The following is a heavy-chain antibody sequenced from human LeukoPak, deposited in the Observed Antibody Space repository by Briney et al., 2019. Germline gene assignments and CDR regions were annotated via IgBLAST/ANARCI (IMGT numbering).Heavy chain of an antibody. CDR1: AFSFSDYW. D-gene: IGHD3-10*01. CDR3: ARTLPGSFFDF. V-gene: IGHV3-74*01. J-gene: IGHJ4*02. Sequence: PGGSLRLSCAASAFSFSDYWMHWVRQAPGKGQVWVSRIQSDGTTTYADSVKGRFTISRDTAKNTFYLQMNSLRAEDMAMYFCARTLPGSFFDFWGQGSLVTVSS. CDR2: IQSDGTTT.